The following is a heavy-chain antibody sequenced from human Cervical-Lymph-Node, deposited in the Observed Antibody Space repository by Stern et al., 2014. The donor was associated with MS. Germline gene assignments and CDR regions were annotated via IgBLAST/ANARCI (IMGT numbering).Heavy chain of an antibody. D-gene: IGHD3-10*01. CDR3: ARGSGDNWFGP. V-gene: IGHV1-69*06. CDR1: GG. J-gene: IGHJ5*02. Sequence: VQLEESGAEVKKPGSSVKVSCKSSGGISWVRQAPGQGLEWMGGVIPFVGTSNYAQKFQGRVTITADTSTNTTYLHLSRLTSADTAVYYCARGSGDNWFGPWGQGTLVTVSS. CDR2: VIPFVGTS.